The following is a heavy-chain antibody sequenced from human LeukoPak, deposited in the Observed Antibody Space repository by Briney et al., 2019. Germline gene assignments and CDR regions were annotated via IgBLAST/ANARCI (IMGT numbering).Heavy chain of an antibody. J-gene: IGHJ4*02. D-gene: IGHD2-15*01. CDR2: IYPGDSDT. CDR3: ARTLGYCSGGSCYAYFDY. V-gene: IGHV5-51*01. CDR1: GYRFTSYW. Sequence: GESLQISFQGSGYRFTSYWIGWVRQMPGKGLEWMGIIYPGDSDTRYSPSFQGQVTISADKSISTAYLQWSSLKASDTAMYYCARTLGYCSGGSCYAYFDYWGQGTLVTVSS.